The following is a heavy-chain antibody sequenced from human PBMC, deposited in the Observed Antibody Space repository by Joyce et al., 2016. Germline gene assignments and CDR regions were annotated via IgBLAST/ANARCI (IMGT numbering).Heavy chain of an antibody. CDR3: AREITYDLAYAGWFDP. CDR1: GYTFTDYY. Sequence: QVHLVQSGAEVKKPGASVRVSCKASGYTFTDYYFHWVRQAPGQGLEWVGWINPSTCVTNYAQELQGRVTMTRDTSISTAYMELSGLTSNDTAVYYCAREITYDLAYAGWFDPWGQGTLVTVSS. V-gene: IGHV1-2*02. J-gene: IGHJ5*02. CDR2: INPSTCVT. D-gene: IGHD2-2*01.